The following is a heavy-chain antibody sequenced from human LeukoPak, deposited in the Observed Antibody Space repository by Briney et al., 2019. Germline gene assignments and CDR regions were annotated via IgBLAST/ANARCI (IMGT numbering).Heavy chain of an antibody. J-gene: IGHJ6*02. V-gene: IGHV3-23*01. CDR2: ISGSGGST. CDR1: GFTFSSYA. CDR3: ARDLSPYCSSTSCFSIPTPPHYYYYGMDV. Sequence: GGSLRLSCAGSGFTFSSYAMSWVRQAPGKGLEWVSAISGSGGSTYNADSVKGRFTISRDNSKNTLHLQMHSLRAEDTAVYYCARDLSPYCSSTSCFSIPTPPHYYYYGMDVWGQGTTVTVSS. D-gene: IGHD2-2*01.